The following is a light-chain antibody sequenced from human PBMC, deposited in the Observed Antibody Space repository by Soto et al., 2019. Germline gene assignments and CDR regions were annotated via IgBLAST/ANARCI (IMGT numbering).Light chain of an antibody. J-gene: IGLJ2*01. Sequence: QSVLTQPPSVSGAPGQRVTISCTGSSSNIGAGYDVLWYQQLPGTAPKLLIYADNIRPSGVADRFSGSKSGTSASLAITGFQAEDEADYYCQSYDSSLSVYVVFGGGTKLTVL. V-gene: IGLV1-40*01. CDR2: ADN. CDR3: QSYDSSLSVYVV. CDR1: SSNIGAGYD.